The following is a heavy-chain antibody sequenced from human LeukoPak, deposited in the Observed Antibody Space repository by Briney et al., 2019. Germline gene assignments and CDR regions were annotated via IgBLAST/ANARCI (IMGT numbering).Heavy chain of an antibody. CDR1: GYSFTSYW. D-gene: IGHD4-11*01. CDR3: ARPHSNYYYYYGMDV. Sequence: GESLKISCKGSGYSFTSYWIGWVRQMPGKGLEWMGIIYPGDSDTRYSPSFQGQVTISADKSISTAYLQWSSLKASDTAMYYCARPHSNYYYYYGMDVWGQGTTVTVSS. V-gene: IGHV5-51*01. CDR2: IYPGDSDT. J-gene: IGHJ6*02.